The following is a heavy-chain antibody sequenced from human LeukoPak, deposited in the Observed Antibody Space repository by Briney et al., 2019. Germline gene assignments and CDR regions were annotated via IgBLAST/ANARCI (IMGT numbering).Heavy chain of an antibody. CDR1: GGSISSSSYY. CDR3: ARSVYYYYGMDV. CDR2: IYYSGST. V-gene: IGHV4-39*01. J-gene: IGHJ6*01. Sequence: SETLSLTCTVSGGSISSSSYYWGWLRQPPGKGLEWIGRIYYSGSTYDNPSLKSRVTLSVDTSKKQFSLKLSSVTAADTAVYYCARSVYYYYGMDVWGQGTKVTVSS.